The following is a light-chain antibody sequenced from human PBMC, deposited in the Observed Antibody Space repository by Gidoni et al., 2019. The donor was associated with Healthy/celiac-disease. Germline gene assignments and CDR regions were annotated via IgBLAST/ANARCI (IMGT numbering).Light chain of an antibody. V-gene: IGLV3-21*02. CDR1: NIGSKS. CDR3: QVWDSSSDHSNVV. CDR2: DDS. J-gene: IGLJ2*01. Sequence: SYLLTQPPSVFVAPCQTARITCGGNNIGSKSVHWYQQKPGQAPVLVVYDDSDGPSGIPERFSGSNSGNTATMTISRVEDGDEADYYCQVWDSSSDHSNVVFGGGTKLTVL.